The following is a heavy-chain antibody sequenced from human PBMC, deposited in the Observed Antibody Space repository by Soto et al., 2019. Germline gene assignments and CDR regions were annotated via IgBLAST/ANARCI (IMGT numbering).Heavy chain of an antibody. V-gene: IGHV2-5*02. CDR3: AHRRDLGAFDI. CDR2: IYWDDDK. J-gene: IGHJ3*02. CDR1: GFSLSTSGVG. Sequence: QITLKESGPPLVKPTQTLTLTCTFSGFSLSTSGVGVGWIRQPPGKALEWLALIYWDDDKRYSPSLKSRLTITSDTSKPQVVLTMTNMDPVDTATYYCAHRRDLGAFDIWGQGTMVTVSS.